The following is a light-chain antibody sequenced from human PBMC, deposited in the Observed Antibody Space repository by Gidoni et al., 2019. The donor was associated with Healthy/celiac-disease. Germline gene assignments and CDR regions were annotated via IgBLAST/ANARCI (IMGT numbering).Light chain of an antibody. J-gene: IGKJ1*01. Sequence: EILLTQSPGTLSFSPGERATLSCRASQSVSSSYLAWYQQKPGQAPRLLIYGASSRATGIPDRFSGSGSGTDFTLTISRLEPEDFAVYYCQQYGSSPRTFGQGTKVEIK. CDR3: QQYGSSPRT. CDR2: GAS. V-gene: IGKV3-20*01. CDR1: QSVSSSY.